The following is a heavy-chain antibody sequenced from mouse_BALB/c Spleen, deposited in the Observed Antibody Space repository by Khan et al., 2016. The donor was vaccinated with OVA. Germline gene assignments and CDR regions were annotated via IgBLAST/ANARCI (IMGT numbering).Heavy chain of an antibody. J-gene: IGHJ2*02. CDR1: GYNFKDSY. CDR2: IDPTNGNT. V-gene: IGHV14-3*02. Sequence: VQLLQSGAELVKPGATVKMSCKASGYNFKDSYMHWVKQWPGQGLEWIGRIDPTNGNTKYDPKFQGQATITAETSSNTAYLQLSSLTTEDTAVCYCAKMTRKWGQGTSLTVSS. CDR3: AKMTRK.